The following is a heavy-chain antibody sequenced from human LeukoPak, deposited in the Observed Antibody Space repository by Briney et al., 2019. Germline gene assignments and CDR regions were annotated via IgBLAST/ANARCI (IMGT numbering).Heavy chain of an antibody. D-gene: IGHD2-21*01. Sequence: PGGSLRLSCAASGFTFSSYEMNWVRQAPGKGLEWVSYISSSGSTIYYADSVKGRFTISRDKSKNTLYLQMNTLGAEETAVYYCARGAGVSHYYYYAMDIWGQGTTVTVSS. V-gene: IGHV3-48*03. CDR2: ISSSGSTI. J-gene: IGHJ6*02. CDR1: GFTFSSYE. CDR3: ARGAGVSHYYYYAMDI.